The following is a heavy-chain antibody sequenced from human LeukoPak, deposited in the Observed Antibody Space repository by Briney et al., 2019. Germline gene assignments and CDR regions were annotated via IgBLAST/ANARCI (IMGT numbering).Heavy chain of an antibody. CDR3: ARQEVIVVPPAANWFDS. Sequence: SETLSLTCTVSGGSISEYYWSWIRQPPGKALEGIRYINYSGSTNYNPSLKSRVTISVDTSKNQFSLILGSVTTADTAVYYCARQEVIVVPPAANWFDSWGQGTLVTVSS. J-gene: IGHJ5*01. CDR2: INYSGST. V-gene: IGHV4-59*01. CDR1: GGSISEYY. D-gene: IGHD2-2*01.